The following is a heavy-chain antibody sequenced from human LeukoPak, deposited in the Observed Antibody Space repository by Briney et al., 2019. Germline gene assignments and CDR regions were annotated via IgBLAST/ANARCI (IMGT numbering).Heavy chain of an antibody. J-gene: IGHJ4*02. CDR1: GYRFTSYW. V-gene: IGHV5-51*01. Sequence: GESLNISCRGSGYRFTSYWIGWVRQTPGKGLEWMGTIYPGDSETRYSPSFQGQVTISADKLISTAYLQWSSLKASDTAMYYCASARAMYDSSGYYAYYFDYWGEGTLVTVSS. CDR3: ASARAMYDSSGYYAYYFDY. CDR2: IYPGDSET. D-gene: IGHD3-22*01.